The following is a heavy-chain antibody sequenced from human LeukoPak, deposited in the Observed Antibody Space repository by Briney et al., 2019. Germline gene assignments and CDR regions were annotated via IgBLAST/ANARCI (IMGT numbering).Heavy chain of an antibody. V-gene: IGHV1-2*02. D-gene: IGHD3-10*01. CDR3: ARALLRGVSFVDY. CDR1: GYTYTGYF. Sequence: GASVKVSCKASGYTYTGYFMHWVRQAPGQGLEWMGWINPNSGGTDYAQKFQGRVTMTRDTSISTAYMELSRLRSDDTAVYYCARALLRGVSFVDYWGQGTLVTVSS. CDR2: INPNSGGT. J-gene: IGHJ4*02.